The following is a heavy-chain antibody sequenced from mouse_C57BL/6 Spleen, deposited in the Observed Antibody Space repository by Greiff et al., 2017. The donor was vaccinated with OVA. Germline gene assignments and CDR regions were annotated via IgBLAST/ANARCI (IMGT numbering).Heavy chain of an antibody. CDR2: INPGSGGT. Sequence: QVQLQQSGAELVRPGTSVKVSCKASGYAFTNYLIEWVKQRPGQRLEWIGVINPGSGGTNYNEKFKGKATLTADKSSSTAYMQLSSLTSEDSAVYFCARESMVTTRFAYWGQGTLVTVSA. V-gene: IGHV1-54*01. J-gene: IGHJ3*01. CDR3: ARESMVTTRFAY. D-gene: IGHD2-2*01. CDR1: GYAFTNYL.